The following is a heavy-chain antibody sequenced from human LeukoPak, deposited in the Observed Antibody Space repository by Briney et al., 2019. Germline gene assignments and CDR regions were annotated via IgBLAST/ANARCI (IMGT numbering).Heavy chain of an antibody. CDR1: GFTFDDYG. CDR2: INWNGGST. CDR3: AKDASYWYFDL. J-gene: IGHJ2*01. Sequence: PGGSLRLSCAASGFTFDDYGMSWVRQAPGKGLEWVSGINWNGGSTGYADSVKGRFTISRDNSKNTLYLQMNSLRAEDTAVYYCAKDASYWYFDLWGRGTLVTVSS. V-gene: IGHV3-20*04.